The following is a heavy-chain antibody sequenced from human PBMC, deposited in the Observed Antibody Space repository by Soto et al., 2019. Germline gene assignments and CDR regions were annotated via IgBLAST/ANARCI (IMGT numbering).Heavy chain of an antibody. V-gene: IGHV4-34*01. CDR3: ARGGPAARKGDYYGMEV. CDR1: GGSFSGYY. CDR2: INHSGST. Sequence: SETLSLTCAVYGGSFSGYYWSWIRQPPGKGLEWIGEINHSGSTNYKPSLKSRVTISVDTSKNQFSLKLSSVTAAETAVYYCARGGPAARKGDYYGMEVWGQGTEVTVS. D-gene: IGHD2-2*01. J-gene: IGHJ6*02.